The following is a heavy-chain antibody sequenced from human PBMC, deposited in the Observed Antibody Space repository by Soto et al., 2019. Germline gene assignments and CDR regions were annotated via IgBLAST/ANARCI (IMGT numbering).Heavy chain of an antibody. CDR1: GFTFSSYG. CDR2: IWYDGSNK. CDR3: ARRYCSGGSCSTHLSVLDV. D-gene: IGHD2-15*01. Sequence: PGGSLRLSCAASGFTFSSYGMHWVRQAPGKGLEWVAVIWYDGSNKYYADSVKGRFTISRDNSKNTLYLQMNSLRAEDTAVYYCARRYCSGGSCSTHLSVLDVSGQGTTVTVSS. V-gene: IGHV3-33*01. J-gene: IGHJ6*02.